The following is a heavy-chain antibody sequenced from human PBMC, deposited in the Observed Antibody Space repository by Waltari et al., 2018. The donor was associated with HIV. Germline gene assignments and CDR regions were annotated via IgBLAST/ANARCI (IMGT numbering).Heavy chain of an antibody. J-gene: IGHJ6*02. D-gene: IGHD3-10*01. CDR1: GFTVNTRY. CDR3: VRGGGDPAVRRTAGYQYYGMDV. V-gene: IGHV3-53*01. Sequence: EVQVVESGGGLIQPGGSLRPSCAVPGFTVNTRYMGWVRQAPGKGLEWVSVIISGSTKYYADSVKGRFIISTDSSKNTLYLQMNSLRVEDTAVYYCVRGGGDPAVRRTAGYQYYGMDVWGQGTTVTVSS. CDR2: IISGSTK.